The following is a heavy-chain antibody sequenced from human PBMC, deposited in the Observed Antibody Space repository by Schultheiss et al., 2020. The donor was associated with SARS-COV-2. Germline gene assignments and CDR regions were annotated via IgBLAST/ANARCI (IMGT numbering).Heavy chain of an antibody. CDR1: GGSISSGGYY. V-gene: IGHV4-31*03. D-gene: IGHD2-2*02. J-gene: IGHJ4*02. CDR2: INQSGST. CDR3: ARGAKYCSSTSCYTGLDY. Sequence: SETLSLTCTVSGGSISSGGYYWSWIRQHPGKGLEWIGEINQSGSTNYNPSLKSRVTISVDTSKNQFSLKLSSVTAADTAVYYCARGAKYCSSTSCYTGLDYWGQGTLVTVSS.